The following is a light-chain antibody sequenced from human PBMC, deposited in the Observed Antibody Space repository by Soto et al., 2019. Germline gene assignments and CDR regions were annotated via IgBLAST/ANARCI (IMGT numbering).Light chain of an antibody. Sequence: QSVLTQPPSVSGAAGQRVTISCTGRNSNIGAGHGVHGYQQLPGTAPKLLIDVNSNRPSGVPDRLSGSKSGTSASLAITGLQAEDEADYYCQSYDSSLSGYVFGTGTKVTVL. V-gene: IGLV1-40*01. J-gene: IGLJ1*01. CDR2: VNS. CDR1: NSNIGAGHG. CDR3: QSYDSSLSGYV.